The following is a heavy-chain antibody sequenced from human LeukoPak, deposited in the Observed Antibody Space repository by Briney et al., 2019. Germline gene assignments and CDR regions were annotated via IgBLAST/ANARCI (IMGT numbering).Heavy chain of an antibody. CDR1: GFSLTSNG. CDR3: ARLYYYGSGSSDY. Sequence: PGGSLRLSCAASGFSLTSNGMNWVRQAPGKGLEWVSFISSSSSNIYYADSVQGRFTISRDNAKNSLYLQMNSLRDEDTAVYYCARLYYYGSGSSDYWGQGTLVTVSS. D-gene: IGHD3-10*01. V-gene: IGHV3-48*02. CDR2: ISSSSSNI. J-gene: IGHJ4*02.